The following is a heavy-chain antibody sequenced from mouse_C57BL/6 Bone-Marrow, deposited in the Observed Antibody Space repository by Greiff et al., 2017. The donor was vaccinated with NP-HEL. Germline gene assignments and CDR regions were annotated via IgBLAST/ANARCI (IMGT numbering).Heavy chain of an antibody. CDR3: ASWSTTVVAPYYAMDY. Sequence: VKLVESGAELMKPGASVKLSCKATGYTFTGYWIEWVKQRPGHGLEWIGEILPGSGSTNYNEKFKGKATFTADTSSNTAYMQLSSLTTEDSAIYYCASWSTTVVAPYYAMDYWGQGTSVTVSS. D-gene: IGHD1-1*01. CDR1: GYTFTGYW. CDR2: ILPGSGST. V-gene: IGHV1-9*01. J-gene: IGHJ4*01.